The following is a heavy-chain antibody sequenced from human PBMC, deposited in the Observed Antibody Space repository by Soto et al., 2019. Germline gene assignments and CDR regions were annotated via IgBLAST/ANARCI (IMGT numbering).Heavy chain of an antibody. J-gene: IGHJ4*02. CDR2: IYHSGST. D-gene: IGHD6-19*01. V-gene: IGHV4-4*02. Sequence: QVQLQESGPGLVKPSGTLSLTCAVSGGSISSSNWWSWVRQPPGKGLEWIGEIYHSGSTNYNPSRKSRVTISVDKSKNPFSLKPSYVTAADTAVDYCARVAVAGTRVDYWGQGTLVTVSS. CDR1: GGSISSSNW. CDR3: ARVAVAGTRVDY.